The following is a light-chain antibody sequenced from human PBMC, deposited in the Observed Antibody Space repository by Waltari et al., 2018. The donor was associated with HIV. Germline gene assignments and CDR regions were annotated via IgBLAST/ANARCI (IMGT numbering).Light chain of an antibody. CDR2: GAS. V-gene: IGKV3-20*01. CDR1: QTVINNY. Sequence: EDVLTQSPGTLSVSPGDRATLPCRANQTVINNYLAWYQQRPGQPPRVLIYGASIRAADIPNRFSGNGSGTEFTLTISRVEPEDFAFFYCHQYGNSRHSFGPGTKVDIK. CDR3: HQYGNSRHS. J-gene: IGKJ3*01.